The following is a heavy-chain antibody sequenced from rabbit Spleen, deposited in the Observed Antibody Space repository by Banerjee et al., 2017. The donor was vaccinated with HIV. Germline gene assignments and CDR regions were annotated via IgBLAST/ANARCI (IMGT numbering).Heavy chain of an antibody. CDR1: GFSFSSSDY. J-gene: IGHJ4*01. V-gene: IGHV1S40*01. CDR3: ARGSAAMTMVITGFYFNL. CDR2: IYAGSSGST. D-gene: IGHD2-1*01. Sequence: QSLEESGGDLVKPGASLTLTCTASGFSFSSSDYMCWVRQAPGKGLECIACIYAGSSGSTYYASWAKGRFTISKTSSTTVTLQMTSLTAADTATYFCARGSAAMTMVITGFYFNLWGPGTLVTVS.